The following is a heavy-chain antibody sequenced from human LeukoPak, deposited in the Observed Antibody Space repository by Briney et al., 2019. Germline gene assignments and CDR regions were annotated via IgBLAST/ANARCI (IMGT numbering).Heavy chain of an antibody. Sequence: SETLSLTCTVSGGSISSYYWSWIRQPSGKGLEWIGYIYYSGSTNYNPSLKSRVTISVDTSKNQFSLKLSSVTAADTAVYYCARGARSIAAADSGLFDYWGQGTLVTVSS. CDR2: IYYSGST. V-gene: IGHV4-59*01. CDR1: GGSISSYY. J-gene: IGHJ4*02. D-gene: IGHD6-13*01. CDR3: ARGARSIAAADSGLFDY.